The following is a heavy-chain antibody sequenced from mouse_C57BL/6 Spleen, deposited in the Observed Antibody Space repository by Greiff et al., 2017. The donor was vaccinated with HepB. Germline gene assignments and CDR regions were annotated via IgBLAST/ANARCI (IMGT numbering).Heavy chain of an antibody. V-gene: IGHV5-17*01. CDR2: ISSGSSTI. CDR1: GFTFSDYG. J-gene: IGHJ2*01. Sequence: EVQVVESGGGLVKPGGSLKLPCAASGFTFSDYGMHWVRQAPEKGLEWVAYISSGSSTIYYADTVKGRFTISRDNAKNTLFLQMTSLRSEDTAMYYCARRVYGFSYYFAYWGQGTTLTVSS. D-gene: IGHD1-2*01. CDR3: ARRVYGFSYYFAY.